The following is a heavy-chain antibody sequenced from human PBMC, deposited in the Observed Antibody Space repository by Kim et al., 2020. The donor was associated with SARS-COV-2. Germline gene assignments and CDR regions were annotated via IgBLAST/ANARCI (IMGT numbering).Heavy chain of an antibody. D-gene: IGHD3-10*01. CDR1: GGSISSYY. Sequence: SETLSLTCTVSGGSISSYYWSWIRQPPGKGLEWIGYIYYSGSTNYNPSLKSRVTISVDTSKNQFSLKLSSVTAADTAVYYCASSMVRVYYYYGMDVWGQGTTGTVSS. V-gene: IGHV4-59*13. J-gene: IGHJ6*02. CDR3: ASSMVRVYYYYGMDV. CDR2: IYYSGST.